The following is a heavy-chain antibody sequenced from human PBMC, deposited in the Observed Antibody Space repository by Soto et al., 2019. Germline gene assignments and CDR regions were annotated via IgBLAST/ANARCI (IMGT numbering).Heavy chain of an antibody. CDR2: IYYGGTT. J-gene: IGHJ4*01. Sequence: PSETLSLTCTVPGGSFSPNYLSWIRQPPRKGLEWVGYIYYGGTTSYNPSLQSRVTISLETSKSHFSLRLTSLTAADTAVYYCGKDRDYGIFDYWGHGTLVTVSS. CDR1: GGSFSPNY. CDR3: GKDRDYGIFDY. V-gene: IGHV4-59*08. D-gene: IGHD4-17*01.